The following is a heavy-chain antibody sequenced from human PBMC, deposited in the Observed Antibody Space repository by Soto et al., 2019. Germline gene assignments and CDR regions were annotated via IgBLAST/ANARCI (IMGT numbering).Heavy chain of an antibody. Sequence: GGSLRLSCTASGFTFNSYAMNWVRQAPGKGLEWVSGISGGGGGAYYADSVQGRFIISRDNSKNTLYLQMNSLRAEDAAIYYCVREGSGWYSRGSFDIWGQGTMVTVSS. CDR2: ISGGGGGA. CDR1: GFTFNSYA. D-gene: IGHD6-13*01. CDR3: VREGSGWYSRGSFDI. J-gene: IGHJ3*02. V-gene: IGHV3-23*01.